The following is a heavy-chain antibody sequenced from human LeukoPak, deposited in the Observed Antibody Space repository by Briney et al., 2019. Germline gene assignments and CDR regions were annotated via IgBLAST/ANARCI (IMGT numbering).Heavy chain of an antibody. Sequence: SETLSLTCTVSGGSISSYYWSWIRQPPGKGLEWIGEINHSGSTNYNPSLKSRVTISVDTSKNQFSLKLSSVTAADTAVYYCARDFDYYGSGYWFDPWGQGTLVTVSS. CDR1: GGSISSYY. CDR2: INHSGST. CDR3: ARDFDYYGSGYWFDP. V-gene: IGHV4-34*01. J-gene: IGHJ5*02. D-gene: IGHD3-10*01.